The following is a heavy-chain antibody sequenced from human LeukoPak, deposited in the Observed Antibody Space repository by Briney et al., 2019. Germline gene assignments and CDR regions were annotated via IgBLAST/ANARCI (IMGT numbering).Heavy chain of an antibody. J-gene: IGHJ4*02. CDR2: ISYDGSNK. Sequence: GRSLRLSCAASGFTFSSYVMHWVRQAPGKGLEWVAVISYDGSNKYYADSVKGRFTISRDNSKNTLYLQMNSLRAEDTAVYYCAREFTIDYWGQGTLVTVSS. V-gene: IGHV3-30-3*01. CDR1: GFTFSSYV. CDR3: AREFTIDY.